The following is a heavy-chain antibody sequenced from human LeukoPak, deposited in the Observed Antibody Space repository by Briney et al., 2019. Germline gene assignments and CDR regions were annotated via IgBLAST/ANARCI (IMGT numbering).Heavy chain of an antibody. CDR1: GFTFSSYS. CDR3: AKGTTGHCSGATCYPFDM. D-gene: IGHD2-15*01. V-gene: IGHV3-48*01. Sequence: QAGGSLRLSCAASGFTFSSYSMNWVRQAPGKGLEWVSYISSSSSTIYYADSVKGRFTISRDDSKNTLFLHMNSLRVEDTAVYYCAKGTTGHCSGATCYPFDMWGQGTVVTVSS. CDR2: ISSSSSTI. J-gene: IGHJ3*02.